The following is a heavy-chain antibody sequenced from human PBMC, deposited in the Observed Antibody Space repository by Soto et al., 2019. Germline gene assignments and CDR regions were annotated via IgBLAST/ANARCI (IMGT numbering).Heavy chain of an antibody. D-gene: IGHD3-9*01. V-gene: IGHV1-69*13. Sequence: SVKVSCKASGGTFSSYAISWVRQAPGQGLEWMGGIIPIFGTANYAQKFQGRVTITADESTSTAYMELSSLRSEDTAVYYCARHREGRGLRYFDLLWYSAIDYWGQGTLVTVSS. CDR3: ARHREGRGLRYFDLLWYSAIDY. CDR2: IIPIFGTA. J-gene: IGHJ4*02. CDR1: GGTFSSYA.